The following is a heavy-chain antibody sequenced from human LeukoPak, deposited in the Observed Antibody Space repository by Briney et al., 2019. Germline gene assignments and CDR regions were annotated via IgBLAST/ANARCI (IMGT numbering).Heavy chain of an antibody. CDR3: ASIGNYGGNSYFDY. CDR1: GYTFTGYY. J-gene: IGHJ4*02. D-gene: IGHD4-23*01. CDR2: INPNSGGT. V-gene: IGHV1-2*02. Sequence: ASVKASCKASGYTFTGYYMHWVRQAPGQGLEWMGWINPNSGGTNYAQKFQGRVTMTRDTSISTAYMELSRLRSDDTAVYYCASIGNYGGNSYFDYWGQGTLVTVSS.